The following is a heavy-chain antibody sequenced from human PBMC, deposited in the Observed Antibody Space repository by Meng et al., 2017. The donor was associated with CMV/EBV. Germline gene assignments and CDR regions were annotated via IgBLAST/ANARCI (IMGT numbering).Heavy chain of an antibody. D-gene: IGHD2-2*01. V-gene: IGHV3-30-3*01. CDR2: ISYDGSNK. CDR3: ARVLPDCSSTSCYGMDV. CDR1: GFTFSSYA. Sequence: SCAASGFTFSSYAMHWVRQAPGKGLEWVAVISYDGSNKYYADSVKGRFTISRDNSKNTLYLQMNSLRAEDTAVYYCARVLPDCSSTSCYGMDVWGQGTTVTVSS. J-gene: IGHJ6*02.